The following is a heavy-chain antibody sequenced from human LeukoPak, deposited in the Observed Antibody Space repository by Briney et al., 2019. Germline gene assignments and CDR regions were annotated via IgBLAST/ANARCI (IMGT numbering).Heavy chain of an antibody. J-gene: IGHJ4*02. D-gene: IGHD3-10*01. CDR3: AREYYVSGRLGYVDY. CDR1: GLTFSSHW. Sequence: GGSLRLSCAASGLTFSSHWMSWVRQAPGKGLEWVANIRQDGKEKYYVDSVKGRFTISRDNAKNSLYLQMNSLTVDDTALYYCAREYYVSGRLGYVDYWGQGALVTVSS. CDR2: IRQDGKEK. V-gene: IGHV3-7*05.